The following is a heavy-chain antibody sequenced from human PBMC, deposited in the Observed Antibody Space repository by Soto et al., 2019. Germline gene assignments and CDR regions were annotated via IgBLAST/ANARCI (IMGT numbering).Heavy chain of an antibody. J-gene: IGHJ4*02. CDR2: IYYSGST. V-gene: IGHV4-31*03. Sequence: SETLSLTCTVSGGSITSGGHYWSWIRQRPGKGLEWIGIIYYSGSTSYHPSLNSRVTISLDTSKNQFSLKLSSVTAADTAVYYCAGHYSSSWVYNYWGQGTLVTAPQ. CDR1: GGSITSGGHY. D-gene: IGHD6-6*01. CDR3: AGHYSSSWVYNY.